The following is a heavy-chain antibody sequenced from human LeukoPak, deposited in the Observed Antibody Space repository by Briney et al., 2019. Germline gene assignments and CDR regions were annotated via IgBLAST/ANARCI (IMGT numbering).Heavy chain of an antibody. CDR3: TPYGDYRY. CDR2: IRVKADGGTA. CDR1: GFTFGDYA. V-gene: IGHV3-49*03. Sequence: GGSLRLSCTVSGFTFGDYAMSWFRQAPGKGLEWVGFIRVKADGGTAEYAASVKGRFTISRDDSKSIAYLQMNSLKTEDTAVYYCTPYGDYRYWGQGTLVTVSS. J-gene: IGHJ4*02. D-gene: IGHD4-17*01.